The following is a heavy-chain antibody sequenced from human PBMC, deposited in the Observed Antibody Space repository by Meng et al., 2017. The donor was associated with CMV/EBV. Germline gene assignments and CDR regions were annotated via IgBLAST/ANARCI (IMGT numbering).Heavy chain of an antibody. CDR2: IIPILGIA. V-gene: IGHV1-69*04. D-gene: IGHD6-13*01. J-gene: IGHJ4*02. CDR1: GGTFSSYT. CDR3: ARDIRSRIAAAGTPPGY. Sequence: SVKVSCKASGGTFSSYTISWVRQAPGQGLEWMGRIIPILGIANYAQKFQGRVTITADKSTSTAYMELSSLRSDDTAVYYCARDIRSRIAAAGTPPGYWGQGTLVTVSS.